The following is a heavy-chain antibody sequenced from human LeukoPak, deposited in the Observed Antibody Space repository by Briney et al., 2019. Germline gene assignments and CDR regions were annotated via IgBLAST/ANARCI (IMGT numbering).Heavy chain of an antibody. J-gene: IGHJ6*03. CDR1: GFTSSSYA. Sequence: GGSLRLSCATSGFTSSSYAMSWVRQAPGKGLEWVSGISGSGGRTYYADSVKGRFTISRDNSKNTLYLQMNSLRADDTAVYHCAKDAVTALAGYYYYMDVWGKGTMVTVSS. CDR2: ISGSGGRT. D-gene: IGHD6-19*01. V-gene: IGHV3-23*01. CDR3: AKDAVTALAGYYYYMDV.